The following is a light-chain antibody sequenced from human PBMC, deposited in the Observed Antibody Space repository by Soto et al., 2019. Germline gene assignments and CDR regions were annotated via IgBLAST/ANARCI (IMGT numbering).Light chain of an antibody. CDR1: SSNIGSNY. CDR3: AAWDDSLSGHYV. Sequence: QSVLTQPPSASGTPGQRVTISCSGSSSNIGSNYVYWYQQLPGTAPKLLIYRNNQRPSGVPDRFSGSKSGTSAYLAISGLRSEDEADYYCAAWDDSLSGHYVFGTGTKLTVL. J-gene: IGLJ1*01. CDR2: RNN. V-gene: IGLV1-47*01.